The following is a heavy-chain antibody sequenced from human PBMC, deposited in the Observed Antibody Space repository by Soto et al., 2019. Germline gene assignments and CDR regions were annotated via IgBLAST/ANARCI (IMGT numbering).Heavy chain of an antibody. V-gene: IGHV4-59*01. CDR2: IYYSGST. CDR1: GGSISSYY. CDR3: ARDLAAAPIDYS. D-gene: IGHD3-9*01. Sequence: NPSETLSLTCTVSGGSISSYYWSWIRQPPGKGLEWIGYIYYSGSTNYNPSLKSRVTISVDTSKNQFSLKLSSVTAADTAVYFCARDLAAAPIDYSWGQGTLVTVSS. J-gene: IGHJ4*02.